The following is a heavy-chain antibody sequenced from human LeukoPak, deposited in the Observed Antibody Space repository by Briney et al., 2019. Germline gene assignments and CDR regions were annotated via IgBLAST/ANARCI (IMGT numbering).Heavy chain of an antibody. Sequence: PSETLSLTCAVYGGSFSGYYWSWIRRPPGKGLEWVGEINHSGSTNYNPSLKSRVTISVDTSKNQFSLKLSSVTAADTAVYYCAREKVTHYYGSGSYWSTEETFDYWGQGTLVTVSS. D-gene: IGHD3-10*01. J-gene: IGHJ4*02. V-gene: IGHV4-34*01. CDR3: AREKVTHYYGSGSYWSTEETFDY. CDR2: INHSGST. CDR1: GGSFSGYY.